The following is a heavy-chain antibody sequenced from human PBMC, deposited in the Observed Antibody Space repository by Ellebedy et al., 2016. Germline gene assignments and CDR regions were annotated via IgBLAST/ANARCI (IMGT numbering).Heavy chain of an antibody. J-gene: IGHJ2*01. CDR1: GFAFSIYA. CDR3: AKGGEYSHFDL. CDR2: ISGGGRRT. V-gene: IGHV3-23*01. D-gene: IGHD3-16*01. Sequence: GESLKISCAASGFAFSIYAMTRVRQAPGKGLEWVSTISGGGRRTYYADSVKGRFTISRDNSKNTLYLQMDSLRAEDTAVYYCAKGGEYSHFDLWGRGTLVTVSP.